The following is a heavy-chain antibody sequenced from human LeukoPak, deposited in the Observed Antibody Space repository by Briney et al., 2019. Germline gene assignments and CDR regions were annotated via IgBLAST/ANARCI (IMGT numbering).Heavy chain of an antibody. CDR2: ISSSSYI. J-gene: IGHJ4*02. CDR1: GFTFSSNN. V-gene: IGHV3-21*01. CDR3: ARGVEMATVRNYFDY. Sequence: GGSLRLSCAASGFTFSSNNMNWVRQAPGKGLEWVSSISSSSYIYYAGSVKGRFTISRDNAKNSLYLQMNNLRAEDTAVYYCARGVEMATVRNYFDYWGQGILVTVSS. D-gene: IGHD5-24*01.